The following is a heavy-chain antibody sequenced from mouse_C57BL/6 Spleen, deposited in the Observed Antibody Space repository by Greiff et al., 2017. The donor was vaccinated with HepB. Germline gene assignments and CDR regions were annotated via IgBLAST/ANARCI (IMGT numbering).Heavy chain of an antibody. CDR1: GFTFTDYY. Sequence: EVQLQESGGGLVQPGGSLSLSCAASGFTFTDYYMSWVRQPPGKALEWLGFIRNKANGYTTEYSASVKGRFTISSDNSQSILYLQMNALRAEDSATYYCARSLYYEYYFDYWGQGTTLTVSS. CDR3: ARSLYYEYYFDY. V-gene: IGHV7-3*01. D-gene: IGHD1-1*01. J-gene: IGHJ2*01. CDR2: IRNKANGYTT.